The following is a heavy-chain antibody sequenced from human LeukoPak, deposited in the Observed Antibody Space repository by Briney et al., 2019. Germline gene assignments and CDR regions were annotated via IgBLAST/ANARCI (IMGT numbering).Heavy chain of an antibody. CDR3: ARDLISGGMRAFDI. CDR1: GFTFSSYA. J-gene: IGHJ3*02. Sequence: GGSLRLSCAASGFTFSSYAMSWVRQAPGKGLEWVSGISGSGGSTYYADSVKGRFTISRDNSKNTLYLQMNSLRAEDTAVYYCARDLISGGMRAFDIWGQGTMVTVSS. D-gene: IGHD2-15*01. CDR2: ISGSGGST. V-gene: IGHV3-23*01.